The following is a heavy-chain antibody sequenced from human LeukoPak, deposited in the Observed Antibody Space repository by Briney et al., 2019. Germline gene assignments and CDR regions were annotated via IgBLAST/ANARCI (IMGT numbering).Heavy chain of an antibody. CDR2: ISGSDGST. CDR1: GFIFNYYA. V-gene: IGHV3-23*01. CDR3: AKDTGIILVRGAADY. D-gene: IGHD3-10*01. Sequence: PGGSLRLSCATSGFIFNYYAMSWVRQAPGKGLEWVSGISGSDGSTYYADSVKGRFSISRDNSKKTLFLQMNSLRAEDTAVYYCAKDTGIILVRGAADYWGQGILVTVSS. J-gene: IGHJ4*02.